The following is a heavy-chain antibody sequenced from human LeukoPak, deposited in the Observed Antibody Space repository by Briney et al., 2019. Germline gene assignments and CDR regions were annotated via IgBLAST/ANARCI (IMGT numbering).Heavy chain of an antibody. CDR1: GFVFSRDN. CDR3: VREVGRPKTFYFDS. D-gene: IGHD3-16*01. Sequence: GGSLRLSCIASGFVFSRDNMNWVRRAPGKGLEWVAHISEAIYYADSVQGRFTISRDNAKNSLYLQMRNLRAEDTAMYYCVREVGRPKTFYFDSWGRGTPVTVSS. J-gene: IGHJ4*02. V-gene: IGHV3-48*04. CDR2: ISEAI.